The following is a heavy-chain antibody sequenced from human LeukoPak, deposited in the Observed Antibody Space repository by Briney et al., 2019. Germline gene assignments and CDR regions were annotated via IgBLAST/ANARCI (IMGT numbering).Heavy chain of an antibody. CDR3: ARQRASHYYDSSGYYPTKYYFDY. J-gene: IGHJ4*02. CDR2: IYHSGST. CDR1: GGSISSTNYY. Sequence: SETLSLTCTVSGGSISSTNYYWGWIRQPPGKGLEWIGSIYHSGSTNYNPSLKSRVTISVDTSKNQFSLKLSSVTAADTAVYYCARQRASHYYDSSGYYPTKYYFDYWGQGTLVTVSS. D-gene: IGHD3-22*01. V-gene: IGHV4-39*01.